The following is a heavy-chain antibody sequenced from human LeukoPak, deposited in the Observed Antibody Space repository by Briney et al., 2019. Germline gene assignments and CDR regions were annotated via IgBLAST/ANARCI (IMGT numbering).Heavy chain of an antibody. CDR2: INTDGRTI. CDR3: VRSAFLTTEFYFDY. D-gene: IGHD4-11*01. Sequence: GGSLRLSCAASGFTFSRYWMHWVRQAPGKGLVWVSRINTDGRTITYADSVKGRFTISRDNAKNTLYLQMNSLRAEDTAVYYCVRSAFLTTEFYFDYWGHGTLVTVSS. J-gene: IGHJ4*01. V-gene: IGHV3-74*01. CDR1: GFTFSRYW.